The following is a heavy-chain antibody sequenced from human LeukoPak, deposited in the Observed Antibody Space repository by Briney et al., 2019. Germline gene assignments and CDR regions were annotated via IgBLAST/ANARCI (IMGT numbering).Heavy chain of an antibody. J-gene: IGHJ4*02. CDR2: IYYSGST. CDR1: GGSNSSYY. V-gene: IGHV4-59*08. D-gene: IGHD3-22*01. CDR3: ARQRMSPLYYDSSGYSPPDY. Sequence: SETLSLTCTVSGGSNSSYYWSWIRQPPGKGLEWIGYIYYSGSTNYNPSLKSRVTISVDTSKNQFSLKLSSVTAADTAVYYCARQRMSPLYYDSSGYSPPDYWGQGTLVTVSS.